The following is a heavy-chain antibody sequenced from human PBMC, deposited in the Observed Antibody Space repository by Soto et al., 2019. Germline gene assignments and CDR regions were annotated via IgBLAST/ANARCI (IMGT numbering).Heavy chain of an antibody. CDR1: GDSVSSNSAA. V-gene: IGHV6-1*01. Sequence: SPTLSLTCAISGDSVSSNSAAWNWIRQSPSRGLEWLGRTYYRSKWYNDYAVSVKSRITINPDTSKNQFSLQLNSVTPEDTAVYYCARAQGYSSSADLYYYGMDVWGQGTTVTVSS. CDR3: ARAQGYSSSADLYYYGMDV. CDR2: TYYRSKWYN. D-gene: IGHD6-6*01. J-gene: IGHJ6*02.